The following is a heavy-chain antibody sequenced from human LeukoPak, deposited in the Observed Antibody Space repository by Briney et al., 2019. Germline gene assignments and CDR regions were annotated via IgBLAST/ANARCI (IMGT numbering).Heavy chain of an antibody. J-gene: IGHJ4*02. CDR1: GYTFTGYY. V-gene: IGHV1-2*02. CDR3: ARGLIPDYDYVWGSYQPFDY. D-gene: IGHD3-16*02. CDR2: TNPNSGGT. Sequence: ASVKVSCKASGYTFTGYYMHWVRQVPGQGLEWMGWTNPNSGGTNYAQKFQGRVTMTRDTSISTAYMELSRLRSDDTAVYYCARGLIPDYDYVWGSYQPFDYWGQGTLVTVSS.